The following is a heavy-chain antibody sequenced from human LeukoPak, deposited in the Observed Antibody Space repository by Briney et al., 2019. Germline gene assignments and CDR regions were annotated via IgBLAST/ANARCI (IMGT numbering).Heavy chain of an antibody. CDR1: GFTFSNYE. CDR3: ASGGILDY. D-gene: IGHD3-9*01. CDR2: TSSSGNMI. J-gene: IGHJ4*02. V-gene: IGHV3-48*03. Sequence: PGGSLRLSCAASGFTFSNYEMNWVRQAPGKGLEWVSYTSSSGNMIYYADSVKGRFTISRDNAKNSLYLQMNSLRAEDTAVYYCASGGILDYWGQGTLVTVSS.